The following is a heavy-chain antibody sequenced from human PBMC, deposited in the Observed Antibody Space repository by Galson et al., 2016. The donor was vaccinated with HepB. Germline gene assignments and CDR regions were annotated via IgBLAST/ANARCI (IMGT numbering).Heavy chain of an antibody. Sequence: SETLSLTCTVSGASITGSYYWTWIRQSPGKGLEWIGSTYYSGRTYYNPSLKSRVTISVDTSKNQFSLKLSSVTAADTSVYYCASVYSVDPWGQGTLVTVSS. D-gene: IGHD2-21*01. V-gene: IGHV4-39*01. J-gene: IGHJ5*02. CDR1: GASITGSYY. CDR2: TYYSGRT. CDR3: ASVYSVDP.